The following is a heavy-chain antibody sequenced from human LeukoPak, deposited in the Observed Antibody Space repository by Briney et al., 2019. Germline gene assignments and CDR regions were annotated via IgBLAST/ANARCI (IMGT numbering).Heavy chain of an antibody. V-gene: IGHV4-4*02. D-gene: IGHD3-10*01. CDR1: GGSISSSNW. CDR2: IYHSGST. Sequence: SETLSLTCAVSGGSISSSNWWSWVRQPPGKGLEWIGEIYHSGSTNYNPSLKSRVTMSVDTSKNQFSLKLSSVTAADTAVYYCARGIISYYYYYMDVWGKGTTVTVSS. J-gene: IGHJ6*03. CDR3: ARGIISYYYYYMDV.